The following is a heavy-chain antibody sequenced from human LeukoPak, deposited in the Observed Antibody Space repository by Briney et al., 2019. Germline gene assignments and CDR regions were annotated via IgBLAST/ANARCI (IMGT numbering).Heavy chain of an antibody. V-gene: IGHV3-23*01. Sequence: PGGSLRLSCAASGFTFSSYGMSWVRQAPGKGLEWVSGISGSGGRTYYADSVKGRFTISRDNSKNTLYLQMNSLRADDTAVYYCAKDAVTALAGYYYYMDVWGKGTMVTVSS. CDR1: GFTFSSYG. CDR2: ISGSGGRT. D-gene: IGHD6-19*01. CDR3: AKDAVTALAGYYYYMDV. J-gene: IGHJ6*03.